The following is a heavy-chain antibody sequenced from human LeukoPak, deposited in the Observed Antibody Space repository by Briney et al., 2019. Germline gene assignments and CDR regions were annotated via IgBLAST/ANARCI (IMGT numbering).Heavy chain of an antibody. V-gene: IGHV7-4-1*02. D-gene: IGHD4-17*01. Sequence: GASVKVSCKTSGYAFINYAINWVRQAPGQGLEWMGWINTNTGNPTYAQGFTGRFVFSLDTSVSTTYLQISSLETVDTAIYYCARSNNDGDYLGVGFDYWGQGALVTVSS. CDR2: INTNTGNP. CDR1: GYAFINYA. J-gene: IGHJ4*02. CDR3: ARSNNDGDYLGVGFDY.